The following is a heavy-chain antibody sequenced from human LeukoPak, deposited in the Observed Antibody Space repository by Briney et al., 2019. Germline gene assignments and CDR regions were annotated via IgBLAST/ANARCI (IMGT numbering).Heavy chain of an antibody. D-gene: IGHD3-16*02. CDR1: GFTFSSYA. CDR3: ARVPAGVIGMKDAFDI. CDR2: ISSSSSYI. Sequence: GGSLRLSCAASGFTFSSYAMSWVRQAPGKGLEWVSSISSSSSYIYYADSVKGRFTISRHNAKNSLYLQMNSLRAEDTAVYYCARVPAGVIGMKDAFDIWGQGTMVTVSS. V-gene: IGHV3-21*01. J-gene: IGHJ3*02.